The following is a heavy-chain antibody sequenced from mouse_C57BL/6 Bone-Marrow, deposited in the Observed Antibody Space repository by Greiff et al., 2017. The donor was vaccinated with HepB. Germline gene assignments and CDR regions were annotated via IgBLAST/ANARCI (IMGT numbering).Heavy chain of an antibody. Sequence: VQLQQSGPELVKPGASVKISCKASGYTFTDYYMNWVKQSHGKSLEWIGDINPNNGGTSYNQKFKGKATLTVDKSSSTAYMELRSLTYDDSAVYYCARFYDYDGYYFDYWGQGTTLTVSS. V-gene: IGHV1-26*01. D-gene: IGHD2-4*01. CDR2: INPNNGGT. CDR1: GYTFTDYY. CDR3: ARFYDYDGYYFDY. J-gene: IGHJ2*01.